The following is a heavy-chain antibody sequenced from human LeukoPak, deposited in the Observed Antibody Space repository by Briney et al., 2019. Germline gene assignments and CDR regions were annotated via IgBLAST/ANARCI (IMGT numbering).Heavy chain of an antibody. CDR2: IYTSGST. D-gene: IGHD6-13*01. J-gene: IGHJ4*02. CDR3: ARDPAAAGTRYDY. Sequence: ASETLSLTCTVSGVSISSYYWTWIRQSAGKGLEWIGRIYTSGSTNYNPSLKSRVTISVDTSKNQFSLKLSSVTAADTAVYYCARDPAAAGTRYDYWGQGTLVTVSS. CDR1: GVSISSYY. V-gene: IGHV4-4*07.